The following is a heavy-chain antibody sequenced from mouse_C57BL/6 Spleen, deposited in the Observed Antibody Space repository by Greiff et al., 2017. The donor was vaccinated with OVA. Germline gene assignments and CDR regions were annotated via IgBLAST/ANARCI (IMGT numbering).Heavy chain of an antibody. CDR1: GYAFSSSW. Sequence: ESGPELVKPGASVKISCKASGYAFSSSWMNWVKQRPGKGLEWIGRIYPGDGDTNYNGKFKGKATLTADKSSSTAYMQLSSLTSEDSAVYFCAPTVVATDYAMDYWGQGTSVTVSS. J-gene: IGHJ4*01. CDR3: APTVVATDYAMDY. D-gene: IGHD1-1*01. V-gene: IGHV1-82*01. CDR2: IYPGDGDT.